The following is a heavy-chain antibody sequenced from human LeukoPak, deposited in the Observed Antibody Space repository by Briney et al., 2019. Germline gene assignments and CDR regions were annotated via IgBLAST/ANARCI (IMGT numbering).Heavy chain of an antibody. CDR3: ARGPGYGDYVVDY. V-gene: IGHV4-34*01. J-gene: IGHJ4*02. Sequence: SESLSLTCAVYGGSFSGYYWSWIRQPPGKGLEWIGKINNSGSTDYTPSLKSRVTISVDTSKNQFSLKLSSVTAADTAEYYCARGPGYGDYVVDYWGQGTLVTVSS. CDR1: GGSFSGYY. D-gene: IGHD4-17*01. CDR2: INNSGST.